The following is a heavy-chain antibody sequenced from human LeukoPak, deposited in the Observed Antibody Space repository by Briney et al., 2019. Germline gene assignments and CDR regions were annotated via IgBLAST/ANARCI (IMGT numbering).Heavy chain of an antibody. Sequence: SVTLSCNAAGGAFTFSGYSWGRHRHAPGKGREGRMVTIYGIANYAQKFQGRVTITADKSTSTAYMELSSLRSEDTAVYYCAGVEYSSSPPLSWGQGTLVTVSS. CDR1: GGAFTFSG. CDR2: MVTIYGIA. J-gene: IGHJ4*02. V-gene: IGHV1-69*04. CDR3: AGVEYSSSPPLS. D-gene: IGHD6-6*01.